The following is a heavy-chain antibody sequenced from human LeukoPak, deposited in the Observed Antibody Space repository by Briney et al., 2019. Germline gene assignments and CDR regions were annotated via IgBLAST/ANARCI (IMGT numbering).Heavy chain of an antibody. Sequence: ASVKVSCKASGYTFTSYYMHWVRQAPGQGLEWMGWISAYNGNTNYAQKLQGRVTMTTDTSTSTAYMELRSLRSDDTAVYYCARDRPCGGDCYDAEYFQHWGQGTLVTVSS. CDR1: GYTFTSYY. CDR3: ARDRPCGGDCYDAEYFQH. V-gene: IGHV1-18*04. J-gene: IGHJ1*01. CDR2: ISAYNGNT. D-gene: IGHD2-21*02.